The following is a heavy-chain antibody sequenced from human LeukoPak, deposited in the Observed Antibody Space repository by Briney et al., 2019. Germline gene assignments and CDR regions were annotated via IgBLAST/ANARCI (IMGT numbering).Heavy chain of an antibody. D-gene: IGHD2-15*01. V-gene: IGHV4-39*01. CDR3: ARLAAVVGAFDI. CDR1: GGSISSSSYY. Sequence: SETLSLTCTVSGGSISSSSYYWGWIRQPPGKGLEWIGSIYYSGSTYYNPSLKSRVTISVDTSKNQFSLKLSSVTAADTAVYYCARLAAVVGAFDIWGQGTMVTVSS. CDR2: IYYSGST. J-gene: IGHJ3*02.